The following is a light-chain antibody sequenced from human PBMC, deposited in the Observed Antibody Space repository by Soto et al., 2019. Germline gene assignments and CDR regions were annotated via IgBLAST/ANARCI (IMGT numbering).Light chain of an antibody. CDR1: SSNIGNNA. Sequence: QSVLTQPASLSEAPRQRFTISCSGSSSNIGNNAVNWYQQLPGKAPKLLIYYDDLLPSGVSDRFSGSKSGTSASLAISGLQSEDEADYYCAAWDDSLNGYVFGTGTKVTVL. CDR2: YDD. CDR3: AAWDDSLNGYV. J-gene: IGLJ1*01. V-gene: IGLV1-36*01.